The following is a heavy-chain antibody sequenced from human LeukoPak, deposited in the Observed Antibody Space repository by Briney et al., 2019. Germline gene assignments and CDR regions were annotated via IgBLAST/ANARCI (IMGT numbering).Heavy chain of an antibody. D-gene: IGHD4-11*01. CDR3: GRDPNGNYVGAFEF. CDR1: GFTFSSYA. Sequence: GGSLRLSCIASGFTFSSYAMTWVRQAPGKGLEWVSSIFSDSGTSYGDSVKGRFTISRDNSKNTVFLQMDSLRAEDTAIFYCGRDPNGNYVGAFEFWSRGTLVTVS. J-gene: IGHJ3*01. V-gene: IGHV3-23*05. CDR2: IFSDSGT.